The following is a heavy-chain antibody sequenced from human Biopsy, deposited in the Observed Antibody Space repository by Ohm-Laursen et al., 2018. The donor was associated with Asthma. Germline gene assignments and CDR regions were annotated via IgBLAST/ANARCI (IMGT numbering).Heavy chain of an antibody. CDR1: GYIFTSYW. Sequence: ESLKISCKASGYIFTSYWIGWVRQMPGKGLEWMGIIFPGDSDTIYSPSFQGQVTISVDKSISTAYLQWSSLKASDTAIYYCARLAYGSGSFFDFWGQGTLVTVAS. J-gene: IGHJ4*02. V-gene: IGHV5-51*01. CDR3: ARLAYGSGSFFDF. D-gene: IGHD3-10*01. CDR2: IFPGDSDT.